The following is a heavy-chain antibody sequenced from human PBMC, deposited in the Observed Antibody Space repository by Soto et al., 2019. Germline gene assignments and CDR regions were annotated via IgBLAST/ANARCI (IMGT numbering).Heavy chain of an antibody. V-gene: IGHV3-15*01. D-gene: IGHD6-13*01. CDR1: GFTFSNAW. Sequence: GGSLRLSCAASGFTFSNAWMSWVRQAPGKGLEWVGRIKSKTDGGTTDYAAPVKGRFTISRDDSKNTLYLQMNSLKTEGTAVYYCSGERLAAPLYGMDVWGQGTTVTVSS. CDR3: SGERLAAPLYGMDV. J-gene: IGHJ6*02. CDR2: IKSKTDGGTT.